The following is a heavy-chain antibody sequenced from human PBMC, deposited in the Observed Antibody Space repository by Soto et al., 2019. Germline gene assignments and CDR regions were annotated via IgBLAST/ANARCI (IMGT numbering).Heavy chain of an antibody. D-gene: IGHD3-10*01. V-gene: IGHV4-30-4*01. J-gene: IGHJ4*02. Sequence: PSETLSLTCTFSGGSISSGDYYWSWIRQPPGKGLEWIGYIYYSGSTYYNPSLKSRVTISVDTSKNQFSLKLSSVTAADTAVYYCARYTMVRGGFQRIYYFDYWGQGTLVTVSS. CDR3: ARYTMVRGGFQRIYYFDY. CDR1: GGSISSGDYY. CDR2: IYYSGST.